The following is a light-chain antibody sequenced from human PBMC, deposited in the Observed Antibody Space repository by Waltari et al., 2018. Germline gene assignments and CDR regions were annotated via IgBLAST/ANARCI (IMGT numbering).Light chain of an antibody. CDR2: GAS. V-gene: IGKV3-20*01. CDR3: LQYGQQYGSSPGT. J-gene: IGKJ1*01. CDR1: QSVPSAK. Sequence: DIVLTQSPGTLSLSPGERATLSSRPSQSVPSAKSAWYQQKPGKAPRLLIYGASSRATGIPDRFSGSGSGTDFTLTISRLEPEDFVLYYCLQYGQQYGSSPGTFGQGTKVEIK.